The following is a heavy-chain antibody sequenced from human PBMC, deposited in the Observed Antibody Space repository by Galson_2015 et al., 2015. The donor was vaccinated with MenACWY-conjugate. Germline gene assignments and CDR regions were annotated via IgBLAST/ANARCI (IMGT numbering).Heavy chain of an antibody. J-gene: IGHJ5*02. CDR1: GDSVSSDSAA. Sequence: CAISGDSVSSDSAAWNWFRQSPSRGLERLGRTYYRSKWYSEYALSVRSRIRVSPKTTNNRFSLQLNSLTLEDTAGYYCVRGYWCCSPCPVGFDPWGQGTVVPGS. V-gene: IGHV6-1*01. CDR3: VRGYWCCSPCPVGFDP. CDR2: TYYRSKWYS. D-gene: IGHD2-8*02.